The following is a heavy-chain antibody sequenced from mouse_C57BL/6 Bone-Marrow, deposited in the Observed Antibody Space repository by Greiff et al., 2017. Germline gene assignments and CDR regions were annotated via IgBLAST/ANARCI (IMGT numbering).Heavy chain of an antibody. V-gene: IGHV1-50*01. D-gene: IGHD1-2*01. CDR1: GYTFTSYW. CDR2: IDPSDSYT. CDR3: ASRLLNFNWYIDV. Sequence: QVHVKQPGAELVKPGASVKLSCKASGYTFTSYWMQWVKQRPGQGLEWIGEIDPSDSYTNYNQKFKGKATLTVDTSSSTAYMQLSSLTSEDSAVYYCASRLLNFNWYIDVWGTGTTVTVSS. J-gene: IGHJ1*03.